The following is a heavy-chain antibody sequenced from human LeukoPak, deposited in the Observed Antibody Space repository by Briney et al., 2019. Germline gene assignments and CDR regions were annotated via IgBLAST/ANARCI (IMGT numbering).Heavy chain of an antibody. CDR1: GFMFSSYG. V-gene: IGHV3-33*01. Sequence: PTGGSLRLSCAASGFMFSSYGMPWVRQAPGKGLEWVAVIWYDGSNKNYADSVKGRFTISRDNSKNTLFLQMNSLRVDDTAVYYCARDIFWKDIYYFDYWGQGSLVTVSS. J-gene: IGHJ4*02. CDR2: IWYDGSNK. CDR3: ARDIFWKDIYYFDY. D-gene: IGHD1-1*01.